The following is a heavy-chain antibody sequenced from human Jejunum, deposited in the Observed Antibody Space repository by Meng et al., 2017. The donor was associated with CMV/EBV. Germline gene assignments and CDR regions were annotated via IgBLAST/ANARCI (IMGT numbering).Heavy chain of an antibody. Sequence: VQLGQTGVEVKKPGSSVKVACKTTGGSFSTYTFSWGRQAPGQGLEWMGGLIPVLNKAKSAPRFQDRVTFTADETTTTAYMELSSLTFEDTAVYFCARGRGNQPLFDFWGQGTLVTVSS. CDR1: GGSFSTYT. V-gene: IGHV1-69*10. CDR2: LIPVLNKA. D-gene: IGHD2/OR15-2a*01. J-gene: IGHJ4*02. CDR3: ARGRGNQPLFDF.